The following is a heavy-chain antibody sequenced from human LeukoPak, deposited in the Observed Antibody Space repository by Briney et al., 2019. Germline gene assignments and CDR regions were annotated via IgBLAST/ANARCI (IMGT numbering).Heavy chain of an antibody. CDR1: GYSFTSYW. D-gene: IGHD3-10*01. CDR3: ARLVEPAGHPLWFGELLQGAGGDY. CDR2: IYPGDSDT. Sequence: LGESLKISCKGSGYSFTSYWIGWVRQMPGKGLEWMGIIYPGDSDTRYSPSFQGQVTISADKSISTAYLQWSSLKASDTAMYYCARLVEPAGHPLWFGELLQGAGGDYWGQGTLVTVSS. J-gene: IGHJ4*02. V-gene: IGHV5-51*01.